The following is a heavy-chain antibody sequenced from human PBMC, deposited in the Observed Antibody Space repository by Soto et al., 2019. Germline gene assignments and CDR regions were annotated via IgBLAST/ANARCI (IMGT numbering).Heavy chain of an antibody. D-gene: IGHD3-22*01. CDR2: ISAYNGNT. CDR1: GYTFTSYG. J-gene: IGHJ5*02. Sequence: ASVKVSCKASGYTFTSYGISWVRQAPGQGLEWMGWISAYNGNTNYAQKLQGRVTMTTDTSTSTAYMELRSLRSDDTAVYYCARDPYYYDSSGHSNWFDPWGQATLVTVSS. V-gene: IGHV1-18*04. CDR3: ARDPYYYDSSGHSNWFDP.